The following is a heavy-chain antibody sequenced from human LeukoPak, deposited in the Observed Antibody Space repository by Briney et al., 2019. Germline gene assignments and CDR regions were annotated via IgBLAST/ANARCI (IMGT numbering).Heavy chain of an antibody. J-gene: IGHJ4*02. CDR2: LDGENDQK. V-gene: IGHV1-24*01. CDR1: GYTVTEIS. CDR3: ADFYTTSGFFY. D-gene: IGHD3-3*01. Sequence: ASVKVSCKVSGYTVTEISIHWVRQSPGKGLEWMGGLDGENDQKVYTQQFQDSVTMSEDTSTDTAYMELSNLQSEDTAVYFCADFYTTSGFFYWGQGTLVTVSS.